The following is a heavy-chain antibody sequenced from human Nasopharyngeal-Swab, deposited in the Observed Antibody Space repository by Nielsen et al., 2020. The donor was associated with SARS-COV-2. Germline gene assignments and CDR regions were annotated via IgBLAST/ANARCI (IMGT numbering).Heavy chain of an antibody. CDR3: ARDLPIDYYGSGSLDF. V-gene: IGHV1-18*01. CDR2: ISTNNGAT. Sequence: ASVKVSCKASGYTFTSYGIDWVRQAPGQGLEWMGWISTNNGATNYAQKLQGRVTMTTDTSTSTAYMELSSLRSEDTAMYYCARDLPIDYYGSGSLDFWGQGTLVTVSS. D-gene: IGHD3-10*01. CDR1: GYTFTSYG. J-gene: IGHJ4*02.